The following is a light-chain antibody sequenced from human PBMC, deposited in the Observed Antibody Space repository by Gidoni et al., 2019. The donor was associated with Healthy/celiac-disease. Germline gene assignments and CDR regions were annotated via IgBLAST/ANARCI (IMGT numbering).Light chain of an antibody. V-gene: IGLV3-1*01. CDR1: KLGDKY. J-gene: IGLJ2*01. CDR3: QAWDSSTVV. Sequence: SYELTQPPSAPVSPGQTASITCSGDKLGDKYACWYQHKQGQSPVLVIYQDSKRTSGIPERFSGSTSGNTATLTIGGTQAMDETDYYCQAWDSSTVVFGGGTKLTVL. CDR2: QDS.